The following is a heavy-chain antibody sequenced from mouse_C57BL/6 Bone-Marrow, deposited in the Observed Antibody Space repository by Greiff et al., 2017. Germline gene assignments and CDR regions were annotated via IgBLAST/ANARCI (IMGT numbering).Heavy chain of an antibody. J-gene: IGHJ1*03. CDR1: GYTFTDYY. CDR3: AREDITTVVPYWYFDV. Sequence: VQLQQSGPELVKPGASVKISCKASGYTFTDYYMNWVKQSHGKSLEWIGDINPNNGGTSYNQKFKGKATLTVDKSSSTAYMELRSLTSEDSAVYYWAREDITTVVPYWYFDVWGTGTTVTVSS. CDR2: INPNNGGT. V-gene: IGHV1-26*01. D-gene: IGHD1-1*01.